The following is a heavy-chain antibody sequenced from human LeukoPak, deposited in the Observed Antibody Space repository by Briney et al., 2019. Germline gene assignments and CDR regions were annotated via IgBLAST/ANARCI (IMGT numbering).Heavy chain of an antibody. V-gene: IGHV4-59*11. CDR2: IYYSEST. D-gene: IGHD3-16*02. CDR1: GGSISSHN. J-gene: IGHJ5*02. CDR3: ARVRYDYVWGSYRSGPNWFDP. Sequence: SETLSLTCTVSGGSISSHNWSWIRKRPGQGLERIGYIYYSESTNYNPSLKIRVTISVYTYKNQFSLKLSSVTAADTAVYYCARVRYDYVWGSYRSGPNWFDPWGQGTLVTVSS.